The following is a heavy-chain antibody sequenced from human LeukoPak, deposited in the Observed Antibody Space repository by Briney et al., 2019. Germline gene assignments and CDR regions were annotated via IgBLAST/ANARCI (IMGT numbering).Heavy chain of an antibody. V-gene: IGHV5-51*01. CDR2: IYPGDSDT. CDR3: ASRTPFSRYAVDP. J-gene: IGHJ5*02. Sequence: PGESLKISCKAAGDIFTNYWIGWVRQMPGRGLEWVAIIYPGDSDTRYSPSFQGQVTISADKSITPAYLQWSSLKASDTAMYYCASRTPFSRYAVDPWGQGTLVTVSS. CDR1: GDIFTNYW. D-gene: IGHD2-2*01.